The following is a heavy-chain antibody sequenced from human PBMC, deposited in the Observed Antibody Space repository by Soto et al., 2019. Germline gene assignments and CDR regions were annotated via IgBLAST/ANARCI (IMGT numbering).Heavy chain of an antibody. CDR1: GDSVRNGGYY. D-gene: IGHD2-15*01. CDR2: IYYTGST. CDR3: ASKVAATPYFEY. Sequence: QVQLQESGPGLVKPSQTLSLTCTVYGDSVRNGGYYWNWIRQYPGKGLEWIGYIYYTGSTSYNPSLESRLTISADTSKNQFSLRLRSVPAADTAVYYCASKVAATPYFEYWGQGALVTISS. J-gene: IGHJ4*02. V-gene: IGHV4-31*03.